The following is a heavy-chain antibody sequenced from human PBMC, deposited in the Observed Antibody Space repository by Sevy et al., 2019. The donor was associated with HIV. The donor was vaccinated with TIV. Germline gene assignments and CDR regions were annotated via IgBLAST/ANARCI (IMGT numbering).Heavy chain of an antibody. Sequence: GGSLRLSCAASGFTPSTYGMHWVRQAPGKGLEWVAVIGYDGSNKYYADSVKGRFTISRDNSKNTLFLQMDSLRAEDTAVYYCARDVAFTTEYSYGMDVWGQGTTVTVSS. V-gene: IGHV3-33*01. D-gene: IGHD4-17*01. J-gene: IGHJ6*02. CDR2: IGYDGSNK. CDR3: ARDVAFTTEYSYGMDV. CDR1: GFTPSTYG.